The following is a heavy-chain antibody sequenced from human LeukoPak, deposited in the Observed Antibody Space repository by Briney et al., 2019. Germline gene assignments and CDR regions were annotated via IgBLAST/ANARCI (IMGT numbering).Heavy chain of an antibody. D-gene: IGHD3-22*01. V-gene: IGHV4-30-4*08. J-gene: IGHJ4*02. CDR3: ARDGSHYYDSSGYDY. CDR2: IYYSGST. CDR1: GGSISSGDYY. Sequence: SETLSLTCTVSGGSISSGDYYWSWIRQPPGKGLEWIGYIYYSGSTYYNPSLKSRVTISVDTSKNQFSLKLSSVTAADTAVYYCARDGSHYYDSSGYDYWGQGTLVTVSS.